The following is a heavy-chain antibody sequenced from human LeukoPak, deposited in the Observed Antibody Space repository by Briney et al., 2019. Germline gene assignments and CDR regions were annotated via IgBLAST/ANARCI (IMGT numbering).Heavy chain of an antibody. V-gene: IGHV4-34*01. D-gene: IGHD6-6*01. Sequence: SETLSLTCAVYGGSFSGYYWSWIRQPPGKGLEWIGEINRSGSTNYNPSLKSRVTISVDTSKNQFSLKLSSVTAADTAVYYCARGFVPVVAARKNWFDPWGQGTLVTVSS. CDR1: GGSFSGYY. J-gene: IGHJ5*02. CDR2: INRSGST. CDR3: ARGFVPVVAARKNWFDP.